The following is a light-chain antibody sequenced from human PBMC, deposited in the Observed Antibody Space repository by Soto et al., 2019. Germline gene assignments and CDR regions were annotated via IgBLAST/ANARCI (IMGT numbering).Light chain of an antibody. V-gene: IGLV2-14*01. J-gene: IGLJ2*01. CDR2: S. CDR3: SSYTSSSTLVV. CDR1: SSDVGGYNY. Sequence: HSALTQHASVSGSPGQSITISCTGTSSDVGGYNYVSWYQQHPGKAPKLISNRPSGVSNRFSGSKSGNTASLTISGLQAEDEADYYCSSYTSSSTLVVFGAGTKVTVL.